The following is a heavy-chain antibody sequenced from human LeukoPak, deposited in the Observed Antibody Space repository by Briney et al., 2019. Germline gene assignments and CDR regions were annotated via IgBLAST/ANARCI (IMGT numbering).Heavy chain of an antibody. CDR3: ARGRYSYTKRSFDY. CDR2: INHSGST. CDR1: GGSLSGYY. Sequence: SETLSLTCAVYGGSLSGYYWSWIRQPPGKGLEWIGEINHSGSTNYNPSLKSRVTISVDTSKNQFSLKLSSVTAADTAVYYCARGRYSYTKRSFDYWGQGTLVTVSS. D-gene: IGHD5-18*01. J-gene: IGHJ4*02. V-gene: IGHV4-34*01.